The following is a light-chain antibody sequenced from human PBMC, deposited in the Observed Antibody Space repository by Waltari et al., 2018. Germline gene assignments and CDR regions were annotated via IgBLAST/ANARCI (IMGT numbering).Light chain of an antibody. CDR3: SSYTTSDTLV. V-gene: IGLV2-14*03. J-gene: IGLJ2*01. CDR1: SSDVGAYNY. Sequence: QSALTQPASVSGSPGQSLTISCPGTSSDVGAYNYVPWYQQHPGRAPRLMIYGVTIRPSGVSIRFSGSKSGNTASLTISGLQPEDEAYYYCSSYTTSDTLVFAGGTKLTVL. CDR2: GVT.